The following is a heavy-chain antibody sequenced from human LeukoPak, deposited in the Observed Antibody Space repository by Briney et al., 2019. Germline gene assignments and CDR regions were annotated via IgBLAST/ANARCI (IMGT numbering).Heavy chain of an antibody. CDR2: FCLGRDT. J-gene: IGHJ4*02. CDR3: ARWASISREPGGFFDH. Sequence: SETLSLTCTVSGDSVTNDFFWCWVRQPPGKELEWIGSFCLGRDTYYRPSLKSRVTISVDTSKNQFSLNLNSVTAADTAVYYCARWASISREPGGFFDHWGQGTLVTVSS. CDR1: GDSVTNDFF. D-gene: IGHD1-14*01. V-gene: IGHV4-38-2*02.